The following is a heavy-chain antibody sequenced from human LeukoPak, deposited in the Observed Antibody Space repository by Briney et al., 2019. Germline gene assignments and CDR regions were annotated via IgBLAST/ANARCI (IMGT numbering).Heavy chain of an antibody. V-gene: IGHV3-74*01. CDR1: GFTFSTYW. J-gene: IGHJ4*02. CDR3: ARDTIFGVVTFFDS. CDR2: INGDGITT. D-gene: IGHD3-3*01. Sequence: GGSLRLSCAASGFTFSTYWMHWVRQAPGKGLVWVSRINGDGITTRYAESVKGRFTISRDNAKNTLYLQVNSLRAEDTAVYYCARDTIFGVVTFFDSWGQGTLFTVSS.